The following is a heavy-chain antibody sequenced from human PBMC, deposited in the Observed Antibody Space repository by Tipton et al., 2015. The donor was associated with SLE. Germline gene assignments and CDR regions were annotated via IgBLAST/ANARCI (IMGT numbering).Heavy chain of an antibody. J-gene: IGHJ3*02. CDR3: ARDMAKGALGKAFDI. Sequence: TLSLTCTVSGGSISSGGYYWSWIRQHPGKGLEWIGYIYYSGSTYYNPSLKSRVTISVDTSKNQFSLKLSSVTAADTAVYYCARDMAKGALGKAFDIWGQGTMVPVSS. D-gene: IGHD3-10*01. V-gene: IGHV4-31*03. CDR1: GGSISSGGYY. CDR2: IYYSGST.